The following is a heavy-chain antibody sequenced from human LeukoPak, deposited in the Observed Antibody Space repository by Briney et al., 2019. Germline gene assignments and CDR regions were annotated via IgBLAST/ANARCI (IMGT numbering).Heavy chain of an antibody. CDR2: IYYSGST. CDR3: ARYYRKHAIDI. J-gene: IGHJ3*02. V-gene: IGHV4-31*03. D-gene: IGHD2/OR15-2a*01. CDR1: GGSISSGGYD. Sequence: PSQTLSLTCTVSGGSISSGGYDWSWIRQHPGKGLEWIGYIYYSGSTYYNPSLKSRVTISVDTSKNQFSLKLSSVTAADTAVYYCARYYRKHAIDIWGQGTMVTVSS.